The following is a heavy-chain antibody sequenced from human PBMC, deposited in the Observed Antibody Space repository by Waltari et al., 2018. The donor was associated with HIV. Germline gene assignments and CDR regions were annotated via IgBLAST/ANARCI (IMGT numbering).Heavy chain of an antibody. CDR1: GFTFSSYA. J-gene: IGHJ4*02. D-gene: IGHD3-3*01. Sequence: EVQLLESGGALAQPGGSLRLSCAASGFTFSSYAMSWVRQAPGKGLGGVSSISGSGGGTYYADSVEGRFTISRDNSKNTLSLQMNSLRAEDTALYYCAKQGWSVDQGEGYWGQGTLVTVSS. CDR3: AKQGWSVDQGEGY. CDR2: ISGSGGGT. V-gene: IGHV3-23*01.